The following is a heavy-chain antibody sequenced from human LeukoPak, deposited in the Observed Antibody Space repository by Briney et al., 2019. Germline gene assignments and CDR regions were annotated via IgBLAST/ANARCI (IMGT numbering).Heavy chain of an antibody. CDR3: AGDRFSGDYYDSSGYLDY. V-gene: IGHV3-21*01. CDR2: ISSSSSYI. D-gene: IGHD3-22*01. Sequence: GGSLRLSCAASGFTFSSYSMNWVRQAPGKGLERVSSISSSSSYIYYADSVKGRFTISRDNAKNSLYLQMNSLRAEDTAVYYCAGDRFSGDYYDSSGYLDYWGQGTLVTVSS. CDR1: GFTFSSYS. J-gene: IGHJ4*02.